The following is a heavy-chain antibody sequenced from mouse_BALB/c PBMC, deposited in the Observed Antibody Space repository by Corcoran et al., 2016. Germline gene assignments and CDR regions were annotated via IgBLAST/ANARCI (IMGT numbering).Heavy chain of an antibody. V-gene: IGHV4-2*02. CDR1: GFDFSRYW. D-gene: IGHD2-1*01. Sequence: EVKLLESGGGLVQPGGSLNLSCAASGFDFSRYWMSWARQAPGKGQEWIGEINPGSSTINYTPSLKDKFIISRDNAKNTLYRQMSKVRSEDTALYYCARLDGNYDAMDYWGQGTSVTVSS. CDR3: ARLDGNYDAMDY. CDR2: INPGSSTI. J-gene: IGHJ4*01.